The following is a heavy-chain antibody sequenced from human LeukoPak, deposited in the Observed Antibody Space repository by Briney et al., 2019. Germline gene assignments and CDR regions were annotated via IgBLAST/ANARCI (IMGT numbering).Heavy chain of an antibody. V-gene: IGHV4-31*03. D-gene: IGHD3-16*01. J-gene: IGHJ5*02. CDR2: IYYSGST. CDR1: GGSISSGGYY. CDR3: ARLGGYALKDWFDP. Sequence: SQTPSLTCTVSGGSISSGGYYWSWIRQHPGKGLEWIGYIYYSGSTYYNPSLKSRVTISVDTSKNQFSLKLSSVTAADTAMYYCARLGGYALKDWFDPWGQGTLVTVSS.